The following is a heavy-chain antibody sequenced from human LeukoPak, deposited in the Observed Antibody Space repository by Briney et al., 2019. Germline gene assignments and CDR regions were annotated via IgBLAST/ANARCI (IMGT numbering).Heavy chain of an antibody. CDR1: GFTFGDYA. J-gene: IGHJ6*02. CDR3: ARDFSYYGMDV. CDR2: IYSGGST. V-gene: IGHV3-53*01. Sequence: PGGSLRLSCTASGFTFGDYAMSWVRQAPGKGLEWVSVIYSGGSTYYADSVKGRFTISRDNSKNTLYLQMNSLRAGDTAVYYCARDFSYYGMDVWGQGTTVTVSS.